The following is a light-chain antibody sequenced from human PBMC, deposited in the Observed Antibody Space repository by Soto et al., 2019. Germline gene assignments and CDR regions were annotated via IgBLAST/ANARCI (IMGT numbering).Light chain of an antibody. CDR3: QQYNNWYNNWRPT. CDR1: QSVSSN. Sequence: EIVMTQSPATLSVSPGERATLSCRASQSVSSNLAWYQQKPGQAPRLLIYGASTRATGIPARFSGSGSGTEFTLTISSLQSEDFAVYYCQQYNNWYNNWRPTFGQGTRLEIK. J-gene: IGKJ5*01. V-gene: IGKV3-15*01. CDR2: GAS.